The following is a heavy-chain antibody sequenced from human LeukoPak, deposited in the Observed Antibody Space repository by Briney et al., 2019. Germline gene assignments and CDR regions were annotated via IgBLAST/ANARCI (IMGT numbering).Heavy chain of an antibody. D-gene: IGHD2-15*01. CDR1: GGSISDYY. J-gene: IGHJ6*02. V-gene: IGHV4-4*07. CDR2: IYSSGST. Sequence: SETLSLTCTVSGGSISDYYWSWIRQPAGKGLEWIGHIYSSGSTYYNPSLKSRVTMSVDMSKNQFSLKLSSVTPADTAVYYCARDFPHGSGRYFYEGMDVRGQGTTVTVSS. CDR3: ARDFPHGSGRYFYEGMDV.